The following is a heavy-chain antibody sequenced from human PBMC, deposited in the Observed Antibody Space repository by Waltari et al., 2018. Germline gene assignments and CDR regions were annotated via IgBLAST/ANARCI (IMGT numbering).Heavy chain of an antibody. V-gene: IGHV3-74*01. Sequence: EVQLVESGGGLVQSGGSLRLSSADYGGDYWRDWVRQAPGKGLMWVSRIKFDGTSPTYADAVKGRFTVSRDRANNMLYLQMNGLRSEDTAVYYCTTNPPGHWGQGTLVTVSS. CDR2: IKFDGTSP. CDR1: GGDYW. CDR3: TTNPPGH. J-gene: IGHJ4*02.